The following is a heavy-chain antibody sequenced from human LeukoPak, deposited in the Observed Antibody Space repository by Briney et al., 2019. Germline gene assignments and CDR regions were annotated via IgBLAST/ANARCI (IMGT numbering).Heavy chain of an antibody. D-gene: IGHD3-22*01. J-gene: IGHJ4*02. CDR2: ISYDGSNK. V-gene: IGHV3-30*04. Sequence: GGSLRLSCAASGFTFSSYAMHWVRQAPGKGLEWVAVISYDGSNKYYADSVKGRFTISRDNSKNTLYLQMNSLRAEDTAVYYCAREWDLNYYDSSGYIDYWGQGTLVTVSS. CDR3: AREWDLNYYDSSGYIDY. CDR1: GFTFSSYA.